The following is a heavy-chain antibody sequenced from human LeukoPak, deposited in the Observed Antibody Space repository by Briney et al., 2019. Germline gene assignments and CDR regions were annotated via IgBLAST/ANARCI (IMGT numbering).Heavy chain of an antibody. J-gene: IGHJ5*02. D-gene: IGHD3-22*01. V-gene: IGHV3-21*01. Sequence: GGSLRLSXAASGFTFSSYSMNWVRQAPGKGLEWVSSISSSSSYIYYADSVKGRFTISRDNAKNSLYLQMNSLRAEDTAVYYCARDGGAIDYYDSSGSWFDPWGQGTLVTVSS. CDR3: ARDGGAIDYYDSSGSWFDP. CDR2: ISSSSSYI. CDR1: GFTFSSYS.